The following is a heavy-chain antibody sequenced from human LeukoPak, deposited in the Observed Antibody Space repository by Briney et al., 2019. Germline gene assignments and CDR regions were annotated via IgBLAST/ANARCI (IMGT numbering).Heavy chain of an antibody. CDR2: INPNSGGT. CDR1: GYTFTGYY. CDR3: ARDSKLRYFDRTMDV. J-gene: IGHJ6*03. D-gene: IGHD3-9*01. V-gene: IGHV1-2*02. Sequence: ASVKVSCKASGYTFTGYYMHWVRQAPGQGLEWMGWINPNSGGTNYAQKFQGRVTMTRDTSISTAYMELSRLRSDDTAVYYCARDSKLRYFDRTMDVWGKGTTVTISS.